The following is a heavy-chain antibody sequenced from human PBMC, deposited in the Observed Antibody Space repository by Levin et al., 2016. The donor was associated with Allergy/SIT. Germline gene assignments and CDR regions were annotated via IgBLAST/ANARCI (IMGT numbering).Heavy chain of an antibody. D-gene: IGHD2-2*01. V-gene: IGHV4-61*01. CDR3: AREREDIVVVPAAQYYYYYYMDV. Sequence: GSLRLSCTVSGGSVSSGSYYWSWIRQPPGKGLEWIGYIYYSGSTNYNPSLKSRVTISVDTSKNQFSLKLSSVTAADTAVYYCAREREDIVVVPAAQYYYYYYMDVWGKGTTVTVSS. CDR1: GGSVSSGSYY. J-gene: IGHJ6*03. CDR2: IYYSGST.